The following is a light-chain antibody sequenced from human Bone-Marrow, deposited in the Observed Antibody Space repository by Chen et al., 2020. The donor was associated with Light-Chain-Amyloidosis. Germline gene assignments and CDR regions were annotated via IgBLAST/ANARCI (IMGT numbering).Light chain of an antibody. CDR1: DLPTKY. CDR3: QSADSSGTYEVI. CDR2: RDT. V-gene: IGLV3-25*03. J-gene: IGLJ2*01. Sequence: SYELTQPPSVSVSPGQTARITCSGDDLPTKYAYWYQQKPGQAPVLVIHRDTERPAGISERFSGSSSETPATLTINGVQTEDEADYHCQSADSSGTYEVIFGGGTKLTVL.